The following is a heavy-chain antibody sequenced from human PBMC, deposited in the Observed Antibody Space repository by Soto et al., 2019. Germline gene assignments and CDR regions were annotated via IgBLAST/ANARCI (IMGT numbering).Heavy chain of an antibody. CDR2: ISAYNGNT. J-gene: IGHJ4*02. CDR3: ARDETGRSRGSGSYYRDY. D-gene: IGHD3-10*01. Sequence: ASVKVSCKASGYTFTSYGISWVRQAPGQGLEWMGWISAYNGNTNYAQKLQGRVTMTTDTSTSTAYMELRSLRSDDTAVYYCARDETGRSRGSGSYYRDYWGQGTLVTVSS. V-gene: IGHV1-18*01. CDR1: GYTFTSYG.